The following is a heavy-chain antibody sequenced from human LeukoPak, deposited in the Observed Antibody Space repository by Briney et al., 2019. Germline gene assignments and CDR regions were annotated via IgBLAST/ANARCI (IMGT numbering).Heavy chain of an antibody. Sequence: SETLSLTCTVSAGSISSYYWSLIRQPAGKELEWIGRIYTSGSTNYNPSLKSRVTMSVDTSKNQFSLKLSSVTAADTAVYYCAREAPARYGENFDYWGQGTLVTVSS. D-gene: IGHD3-9*01. CDR3: AREAPARYGENFDY. CDR1: AGSISSYY. V-gene: IGHV4-4*07. CDR2: IYTSGST. J-gene: IGHJ4*02.